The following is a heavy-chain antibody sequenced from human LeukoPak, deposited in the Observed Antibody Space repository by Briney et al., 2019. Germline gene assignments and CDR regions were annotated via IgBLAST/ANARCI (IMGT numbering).Heavy chain of an antibody. Sequence: ASVKVSCKASGYSFSTYGISWVRQAPGQGLEWMGRISVYNGNTNYAERFQDRVTMTADTSTSTAYMELRSLTSDDAAAYFCASSGYRYSYDFDYYMDVWGTGTTVIVSS. D-gene: IGHD5-12*01. CDR1: GYSFSTYG. CDR2: ISVYNGNT. V-gene: IGHV1-18*01. J-gene: IGHJ6*03. CDR3: ASSGYRYSYDFDYYMDV.